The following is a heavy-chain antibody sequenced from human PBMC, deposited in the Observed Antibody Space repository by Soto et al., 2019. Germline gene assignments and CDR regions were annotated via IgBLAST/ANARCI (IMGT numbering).Heavy chain of an antibody. J-gene: IGHJ6*03. D-gene: IGHD4-4*01. V-gene: IGHV4-4*02. CDR3: ARDSRTTVTPGYYYYYMDV. CDR1: SGSISSSNW. Sequence: PSETLSLTCAVSSGSISSSNWWSWVRQPPGKGLEWIGEIYHSGSTNYNPSLKSRVTISVDKSKNQFSLKLSSVTAADTAVYYCARDSRTTVTPGYYYYYMDVWGKGTTVTVSS. CDR2: IYHSGST.